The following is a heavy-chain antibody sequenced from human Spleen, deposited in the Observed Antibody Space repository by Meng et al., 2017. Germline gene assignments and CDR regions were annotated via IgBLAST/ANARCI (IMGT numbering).Heavy chain of an antibody. V-gene: IGHV4-34*01. CDR1: GGSFSDYY. CDR3: ARGPTTMAHDFDY. CDR2: INHSGST. J-gene: IGHJ4*02. D-gene: IGHD4-11*01. Sequence: PLQQWVTGLLKPSEPLSLSCVVSGGSFSDYYWSWIRQPPGKGLEWIGEINHSGSTNYNPSLESRATISVDTSQNNLSLKLSSVTAADSAVYYCARGPTTMAHDFDYWGQGTLVTVSS.